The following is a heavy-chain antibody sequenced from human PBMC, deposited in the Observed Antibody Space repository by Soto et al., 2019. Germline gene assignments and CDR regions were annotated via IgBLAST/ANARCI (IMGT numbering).Heavy chain of an antibody. J-gene: IGHJ4*02. D-gene: IGHD3-22*01. CDR2: ISSDSSNI. CDR3: ARGLYYYDSSGYYFA. Sequence: PGGSLRLSCAASGITISTYRMHWVRQAPGKGLEWVSYISSDSSNIAYADSVKGRFTISRDNAKNSLYLQMNSLRAEDTAVYYCARGLYYYDSSGYYFAWGQGTLVTVSS. CDR1: GITISTYR. V-gene: IGHV3-48*01.